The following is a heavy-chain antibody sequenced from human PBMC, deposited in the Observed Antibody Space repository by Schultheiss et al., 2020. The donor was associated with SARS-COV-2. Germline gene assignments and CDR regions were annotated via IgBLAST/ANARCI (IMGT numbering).Heavy chain of an antibody. J-gene: IGHJ3*02. CDR3: ARARWELLITRRYAFDI. CDR1: GGSFSGYY. CDR2: INHSGST. V-gene: IGHV4-34*01. Sequence: SQTLSLTCAVYGGSFSGYYWSWIRQPPGKGLEWIGEINHSGSTNYNPSLKSRVTISVDTSKNQFSLKLSSVTAADTAVYYCARARWELLITRRYAFDIWGQGTMVTVSS. D-gene: IGHD1-26*01.